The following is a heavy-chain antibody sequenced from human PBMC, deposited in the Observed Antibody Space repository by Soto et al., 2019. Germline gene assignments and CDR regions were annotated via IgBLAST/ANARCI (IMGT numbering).Heavy chain of an antibody. V-gene: IGHV3-23*01. CDR2: ITGSGGST. Sequence: GSLRLSCTASRFTFSSYAITWALQAPLKGLEWVSSITGSGGSTKYADSVKGRFTISRDNSKNTLYLQMDSLRADDTAVYYCATDPNGDYIGAFDNWGQGTMVTVSS. J-gene: IGHJ3*02. CDR1: RFTFSSYA. D-gene: IGHD4-17*01. CDR3: ATDPNGDYIGAFDN.